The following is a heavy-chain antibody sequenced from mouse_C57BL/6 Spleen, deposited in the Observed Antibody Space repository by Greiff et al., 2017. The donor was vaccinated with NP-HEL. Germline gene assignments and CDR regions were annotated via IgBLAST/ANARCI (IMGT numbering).Heavy chain of an antibody. CDR2: ISYSGST. CDR3: AREERGPWDFDV. Sequence: EVQLVESGPGMVKPSQSLSLTCTVTGYSITSGYDWHWLRHFPGNKLEWMGYISYSGSTNYNPSLKSRISITHDTSTNHFFLKLNSVTTEDTATYYCAREERGPWDFDVWGTGTTVTVSS. CDR1: GYSITSGYD. J-gene: IGHJ1*03. V-gene: IGHV3-1*01.